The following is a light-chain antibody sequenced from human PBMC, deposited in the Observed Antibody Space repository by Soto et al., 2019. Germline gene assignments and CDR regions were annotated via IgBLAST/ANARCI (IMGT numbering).Light chain of an antibody. V-gene: IGKV1-12*01. J-gene: IGKJ2*01. CDR2: AAS. CDR3: QQANSFPYT. Sequence: DIQMTQSPSSVSASVGDRVTITCRARQGVSNWLAWYQQKPGKAPKLLIYAASTLRSGVPSRFRGSGSGTDFTFTISSLQPEDFATYYCQQANSFPYTFGQGTKVDIK. CDR1: QGVSNW.